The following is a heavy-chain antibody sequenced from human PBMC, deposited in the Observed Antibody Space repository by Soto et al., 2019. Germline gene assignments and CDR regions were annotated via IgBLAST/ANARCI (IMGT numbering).Heavy chain of an antibody. D-gene: IGHD6-19*01. CDR3: ARALTSSGWAGSNDY. CDR2: ISSSSSYI. V-gene: IGHV3-21*01. J-gene: IGHJ4*02. Sequence: GGSLRLSCAASGFTFSSYSMNWVRQAPGKGLEWVSSISSSSSYIYYADSVKGRFTISRDNAKNSLYLQMNSLRAEDTAVYYCARALTSSGWAGSNDYWGQGTLVTVSS. CDR1: GFTFSSYS.